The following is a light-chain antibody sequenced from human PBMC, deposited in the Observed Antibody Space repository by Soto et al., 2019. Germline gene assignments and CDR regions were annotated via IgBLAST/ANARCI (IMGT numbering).Light chain of an antibody. CDR1: QSVSSSY. Sequence: EIVLPQSPGTLSLSPGESSTLSRRASQSVSSSYLAWYQQKPGQANRLLIYGASSRATGIPDRFSGSGSGTDFTLTISRLEPEEFAVYYCQKYGSSPWTFGQGNKVDIK. V-gene: IGKV3-20*01. CDR3: QKYGSSPWT. CDR2: GAS. J-gene: IGKJ1*01.